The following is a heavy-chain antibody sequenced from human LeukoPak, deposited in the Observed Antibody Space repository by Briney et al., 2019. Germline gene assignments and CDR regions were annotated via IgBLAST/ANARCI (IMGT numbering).Heavy chain of an antibody. D-gene: IGHD3-22*01. CDR1: GYTLTELS. J-gene: IGHJ4*02. CDR2: FDPEDGET. V-gene: IGHV1-24*01. CDR3: ATDPYYYDTSGYFSG. Sequence: GASVKVSCKVSGYTLTELSMHWVRQAPGKGLEWMGRFDPEDGETIYAQKFQGRVTMTEDTSTDTAYVELSSLKSEDTAIYYCATDPYYYDTSGYFSGWGQGTLVTVSS.